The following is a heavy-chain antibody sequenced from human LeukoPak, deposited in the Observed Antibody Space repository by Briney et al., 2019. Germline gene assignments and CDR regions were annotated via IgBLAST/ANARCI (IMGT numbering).Heavy chain of an antibody. D-gene: IGHD3-3*01. J-gene: IGHJ6*03. CDR1: GGSISSGSYY. Sequence: SETLSLTCTVSGGSISSGSYYWSWIRQPPGKGLEWIGEINHSGSTNYNPSLKSRVTISEDTSNNQFSLKLTSVTAADTAVYYCARGPTIRFLEWLGYYYMDVWGKGTTVTVSS. V-gene: IGHV4-39*07. CDR2: INHSGST. CDR3: ARGPTIRFLEWLGYYYMDV.